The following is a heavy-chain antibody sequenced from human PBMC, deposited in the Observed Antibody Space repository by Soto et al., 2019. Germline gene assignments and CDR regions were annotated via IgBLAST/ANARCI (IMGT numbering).Heavy chain of an antibody. V-gene: IGHV2-5*02. J-gene: IGHJ5*02. D-gene: IGHD3-10*01. CDR3: AHNNMVREPWWFAP. Sequence: QITLKESGPPLVKPTQTLTLTCTFSGFSLSTSGVGVGWIRQPPGKALEWLALIYWDDDKRYSPSLKSRLTIXKXTXXNQVVRTMTNMDPVDTATHYCAHNNMVREPWWFAPWGQGTLVTVSS. CDR1: GFSLSTSGVG. CDR2: IYWDDDK.